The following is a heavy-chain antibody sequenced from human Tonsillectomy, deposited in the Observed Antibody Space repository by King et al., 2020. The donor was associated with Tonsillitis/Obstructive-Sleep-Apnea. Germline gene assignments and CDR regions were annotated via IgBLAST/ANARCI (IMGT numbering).Heavy chain of an antibody. CDR3: AAAEYYGSGSYLFDY. CDR2: IVVGSGNT. CDR1: GFTFTSSA. J-gene: IGHJ4*02. V-gene: IGHV1-58*01. Sequence: QLVESGPEVKKPGTSVKVSCKASGFTFTSSAVQWVRQARGQRLEWRGWIVVGSGNTNYAQKFQERVTITRDMSTSTAYMELSSLRSEDTAVYYCAAAEYYGSGSYLFDYWGQGTLVTVSS. D-gene: IGHD3-10*01.